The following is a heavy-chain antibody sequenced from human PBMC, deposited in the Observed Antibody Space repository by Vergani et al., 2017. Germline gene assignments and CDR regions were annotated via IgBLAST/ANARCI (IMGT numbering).Heavy chain of an antibody. D-gene: IGHD3-3*01. J-gene: IGHJ6*02. CDR3: ARGYYDHLYYGMDV. CDR2: INSSSSYT. CDR1: GFTFSDYY. V-gene: IGHV3-11*06. Sequence: QVQLVESGGGLVKPGGSLRLSCAASGFTFSDYYMSWIRQAPGKGLEWVSYINSSSSYTNYADSVKGRFTISRDNAKNSLYLQMNSLRAEDTAVYYCARGYYDHLYYGMDVWGQGTTVTVSS.